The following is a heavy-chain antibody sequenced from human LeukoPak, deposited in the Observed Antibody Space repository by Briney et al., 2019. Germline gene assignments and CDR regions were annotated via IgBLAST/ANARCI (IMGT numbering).Heavy chain of an antibody. D-gene: IGHD3-22*01. V-gene: IGHV3-23*01. CDR2: ISGSGGST. CDR3: AKVDHYDSSDRRPFDY. J-gene: IGHJ4*02. Sequence: PGGSLRLSCAASGFTFSSYAMSWVRQAPGKGLEWVSAISGSGGSTYYADSVKGRFTISRDNSKNTLYLQMNSLRAEDTAVYYCAKVDHYDSSDRRPFDYWGQGTLVTVSS. CDR1: GFTFSSYA.